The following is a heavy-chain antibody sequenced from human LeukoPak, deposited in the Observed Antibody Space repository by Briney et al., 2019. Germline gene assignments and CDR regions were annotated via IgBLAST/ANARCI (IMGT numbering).Heavy chain of an antibody. CDR2: IYASGNT. J-gene: IGHJ4*02. D-gene: IGHD6-13*01. CDR1: GGSISTHY. CDR3: ARGRGSSWYYFDY. Sequence: SETLSLTCTVSGGSISTHYWSWVRQPAGKGLEWIGRIYASGNTNYNPSLKGRVTMSLDTSKNQFSLNLSSVTAADTAVYYCARGRGSSWYYFDYWGRGTLVTVSS. V-gene: IGHV4-4*07.